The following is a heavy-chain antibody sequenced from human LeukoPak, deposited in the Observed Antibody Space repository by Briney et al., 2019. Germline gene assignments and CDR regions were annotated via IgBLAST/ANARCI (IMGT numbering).Heavy chain of an antibody. Sequence: SETLSLTCTVSGGSISTSRNYWGWIRQPPGKGLEWIASLYLGGRTYYNPSLKSRITVSVDTANNQFSVNLNSVTAADTAVYYCARGGIGVVVVAATQFDYWGQGTLVTVSS. CDR1: GGSISTSRNY. CDR3: ARGGIGVVVVAATQFDY. D-gene: IGHD2-15*01. CDR2: LYLGGRT. V-gene: IGHV4-39*07. J-gene: IGHJ4*02.